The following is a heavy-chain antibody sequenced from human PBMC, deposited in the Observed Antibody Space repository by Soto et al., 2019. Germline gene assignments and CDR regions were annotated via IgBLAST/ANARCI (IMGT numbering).Heavy chain of an antibody. CDR1: GDSVSSNSAA. D-gene: IGHD5-12*01. J-gene: IGHJ6*02. V-gene: IGHV6-1*01. CDR3: ARFRYSGYDPGSYYYYGMDV. Sequence: SPTLSLTCAISGDSVSSNSAAWNWIRQSPSRGLEWLGRTYYRSKWYNDYAVSVKSRITINPDTSKNQFSLQLNSVTPEDTAVYYCARFRYSGYDPGSYYYYGMDVWGQGTTVTVSS. CDR2: TYYRSKWYN.